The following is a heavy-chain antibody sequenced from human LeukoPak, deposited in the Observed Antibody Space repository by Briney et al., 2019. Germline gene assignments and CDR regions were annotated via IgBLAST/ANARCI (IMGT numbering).Heavy chain of an antibody. CDR3: ARDWGSSGWYNWFDP. D-gene: IGHD6-19*01. Sequence: GGSLRLSCVASGFAFSTYGMHRVRQAPGKGLEWLAIISYGGDIQYTDSVKGRFTISRDNSENTLFLQMNSLTTEDTAVYYCARDWGSSGWYNWFDPWGQGTLVTVSS. CDR1: GFAFSTYG. J-gene: IGHJ5*02. CDR2: ISYGGDI. V-gene: IGHV3-30*03.